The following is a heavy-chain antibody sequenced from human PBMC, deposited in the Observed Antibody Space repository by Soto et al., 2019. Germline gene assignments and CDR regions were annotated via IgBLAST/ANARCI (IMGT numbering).Heavy chain of an antibody. V-gene: IGHV1-2*02. CDR1: GYTFTGYY. CDR3: ARDCPTPPATPNNWFDP. D-gene: IGHD2-2*02. Sequence: ASVKVSCKASGYTFTGYYMHWVRQAPGQGLEWMGWINPNSGGTNYAQKFQGRVTMTTDTFISTAYIELRGLTSDDTAVYYCARDCPTPPATPNNWFDPWGQGTLVTVSS. CDR2: INPNSGGT. J-gene: IGHJ5*02.